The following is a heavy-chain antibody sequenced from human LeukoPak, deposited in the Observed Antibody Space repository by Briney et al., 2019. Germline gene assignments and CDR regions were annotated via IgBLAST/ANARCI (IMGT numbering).Heavy chain of an antibody. CDR3: ADAYGY. J-gene: IGHJ4*02. CDR2: IKQDGSEK. D-gene: IGHD3-10*01. Sequence: PGGSLRLSXAASGFTFSSHWMSWVCQAPGKGLEWVANIKQDGSEKYYVDSVKGRFTISRDNAKNSLYLQMNSLRAEDTAVYYCADAYGYWGQGTLVTVSS. CDR1: GFTFSSHW. V-gene: IGHV3-7*01.